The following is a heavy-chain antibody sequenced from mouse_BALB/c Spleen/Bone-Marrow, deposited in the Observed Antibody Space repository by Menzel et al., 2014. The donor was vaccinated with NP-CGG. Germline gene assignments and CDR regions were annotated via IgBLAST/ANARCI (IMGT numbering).Heavy chain of an antibody. CDR1: GYSITSDYA. J-gene: IGHJ2*01. V-gene: IGHV3-2*02. CDR3: ARKDYYGSSNFDY. Sequence: EVQLQESGPGLVKPSQSLSLTCTVTGYSITSDYAWHWIRQFPGNKLEWMGYISYSGSTSYNPSLKSRISITRDTSKNQFFLQLNSVTTEDTATYYCARKDYYGSSNFDYWGQGTTLTVSS. CDR2: ISYSGST. D-gene: IGHD1-1*01.